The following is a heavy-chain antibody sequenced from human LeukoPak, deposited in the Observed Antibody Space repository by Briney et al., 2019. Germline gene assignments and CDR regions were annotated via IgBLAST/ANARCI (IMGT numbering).Heavy chain of an antibody. CDR1: GFTFSSYW. CDR3: ARVGPYCGGDCPYYYYGLDV. D-gene: IGHD2-21*02. Sequence: GGSLRLSCAASGFTFSSYWMSWVRQAPGKGLEWVANIKQDGSEKYYVDSVKGRFTISRDNAKNSLYLQMNSLRAEDTAVYYCARVGPYCGGDCPYYYYGLDVWGQGTTVTVSS. V-gene: IGHV3-7*03. CDR2: IKQDGSEK. J-gene: IGHJ6*02.